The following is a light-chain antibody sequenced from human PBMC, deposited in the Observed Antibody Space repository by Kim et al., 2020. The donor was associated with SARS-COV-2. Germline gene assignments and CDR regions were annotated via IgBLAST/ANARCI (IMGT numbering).Light chain of an antibody. Sequence: ASVGDRFSITCRASQDLSNQLASYQQKPGEAPELLFYATSTLKTGVPSRFSGSGSGTEFTLTVSSLQPEDFATYSCLQLNTYPLTFAQGTKVDIK. J-gene: IGKJ1*01. CDR3: LQLNTYPLT. CDR2: ATS. CDR1: QDLSNQ. V-gene: IGKV1-9*01.